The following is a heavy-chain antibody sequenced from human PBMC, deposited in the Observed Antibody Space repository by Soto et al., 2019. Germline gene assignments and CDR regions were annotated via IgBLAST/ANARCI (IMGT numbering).Heavy chain of an antibody. CDR3: AKEDTSSGSLDY. V-gene: IGHV3-30*18. Sequence: GGSLRLSCAASGFTFSSSGMHWVRQAPGKGLEWLAVISHDGSHKFYGDSVKGRFTILRDNSKNTLYLQMKSLRAEDSASYYCAKEDTSSGSLDYWGQGALVTVS. J-gene: IGHJ4*02. D-gene: IGHD6-19*01. CDR1: GFTFSSSG. CDR2: ISHDGSHK.